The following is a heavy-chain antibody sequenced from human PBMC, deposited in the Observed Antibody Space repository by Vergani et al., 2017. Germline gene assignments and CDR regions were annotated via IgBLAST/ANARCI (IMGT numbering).Heavy chain of an antibody. V-gene: IGHV3-7*01. D-gene: IGHD2-21*01. CDR3: ARDIPRGASYFDC. CDR2: IEDDGDDK. J-gene: IGHJ4*02. Sequence: EVQLVESGGGFVRPGESLRLSCAASGFTFSKYWMTWVRQAPGKGLEWVANIEDDGDDKNYADSVKGRFTISRDNADNSVYLQMNSLRPVDTAVYYCARDIPRGASYFDCWGRGALVIVSS. CDR1: GFTFSKYW.